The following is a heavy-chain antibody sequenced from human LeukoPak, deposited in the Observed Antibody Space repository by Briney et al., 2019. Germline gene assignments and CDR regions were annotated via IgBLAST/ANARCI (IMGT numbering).Heavy chain of an antibody. CDR1: GFSFSSFA. Sequence: SGGSLRLSCAASGFSFSSFAMTWVRQAPGKGQEWVSGVSDSGGTTYYADSVKGRFTISRDNSKNTLYLQMNSLRAEDTAVYYCAKSKAAVGGVFDIWGQGTIVNV. J-gene: IGHJ3*02. D-gene: IGHD6-13*01. CDR2: VSDSGGTT. V-gene: IGHV3-23*01. CDR3: AKSKAAVGGVFDI.